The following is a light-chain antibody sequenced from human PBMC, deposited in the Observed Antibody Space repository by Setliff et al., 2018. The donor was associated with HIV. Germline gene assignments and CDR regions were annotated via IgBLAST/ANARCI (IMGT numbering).Light chain of an antibody. CDR3: SSYTSSTSFYV. CDR2: EVS. CDR1: SSDVGSYNL. Sequence: QPALTQPASVSGSPGQSITISCTGTSSDVGSYNLVSWYQQHPGKAPKLMIYEVSKRPSGVSNRFSGSKSGNTASLTISGLQAEDEADYYCSSYTSSTSFYVFGTGTKVTVL. V-gene: IGLV2-14*02. J-gene: IGLJ1*01.